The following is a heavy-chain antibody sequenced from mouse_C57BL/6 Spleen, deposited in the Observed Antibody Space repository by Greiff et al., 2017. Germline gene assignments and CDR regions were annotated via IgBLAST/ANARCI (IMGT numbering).Heavy chain of an antibody. CDR1: GFTFSDYG. Sequence: EVQLVESGGGLVKPGGSLKLSCAASGFTFSDYGMHLVRQAPEKGLEWVAYISSGSSTIYYADTVKGRFTISRDNAKNTLFLQMTSHRSEDTAMYYCAKAYSYYAMDYWGQGTSVTVSS. J-gene: IGHJ4*01. D-gene: IGHD2-10*01. V-gene: IGHV5-17*01. CDR3: AKAYSYYAMDY. CDR2: ISSGSSTI.